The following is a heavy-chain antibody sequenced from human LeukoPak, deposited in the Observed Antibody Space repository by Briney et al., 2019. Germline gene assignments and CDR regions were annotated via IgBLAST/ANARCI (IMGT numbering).Heavy chain of an antibody. V-gene: IGHV3-66*01. CDR2: IYSGGST. CDR3: AIDGLYSSGWLGDY. Sequence: TGGSLRLSCAASGFTVSSNYMSWVRQAPGKGLEWVSVIYSGGSTYYADSVKGRFTISRDNSKNTLYLQMNSLRAEDTAVYYCAIDGLYSSGWLGDYWGQGTLVTVSS. D-gene: IGHD6-13*01. CDR1: GFTVSSNY. J-gene: IGHJ4*02.